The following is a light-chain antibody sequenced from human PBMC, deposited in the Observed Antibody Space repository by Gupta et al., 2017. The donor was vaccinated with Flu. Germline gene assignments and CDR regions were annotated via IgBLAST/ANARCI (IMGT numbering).Light chain of an antibody. J-gene: IGKJ2*01. CDR1: QSISSW. Sequence: DIQMTQSPPTLSASVGDRVTITCRASQSISSWLAWYQQKPGKAPKLLIYKASSLDSGVPSRFSGSGAGTEFTLTISSLQPDDFTAYYCQQYNSYSGYTFGQGTKLEIK. CDR3: QQYNSYSGYT. CDR2: KAS. V-gene: IGKV1-5*03.